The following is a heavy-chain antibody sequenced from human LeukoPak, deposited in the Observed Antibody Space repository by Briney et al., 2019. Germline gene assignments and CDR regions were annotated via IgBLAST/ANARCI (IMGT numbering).Heavy chain of an antibody. Sequence: SETLSLTCTVSGGSISSYYWSWIRQPPGKGLEWIGYIYYSGSTNYNPSLKSRVTISVDTSKNQFSLKLSSVTAADTAVYYCARVVAARRYYYYYYYMDVWGKGTTVAVSS. V-gene: IGHV4-59*01. D-gene: IGHD6-6*01. J-gene: IGHJ6*03. CDR2: IYYSGST. CDR3: ARVVAARRYYYYYYYMDV. CDR1: GGSISSYY.